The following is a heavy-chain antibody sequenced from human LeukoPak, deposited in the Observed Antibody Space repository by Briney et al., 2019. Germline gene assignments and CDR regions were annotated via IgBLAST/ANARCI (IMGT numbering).Heavy chain of an antibody. D-gene: IGHD3-3*01. CDR2: INSDGSST. CDR3: ARGEGITIFGVARLYGMDV. V-gene: IGHV3-74*01. J-gene: IGHJ6*02. CDR1: GFTFSSYW. Sequence: GGSLRLSCAASGFTFSSYWMHWVRQAPGNGLVWVSRINSDGSSTSYADSVKGRFTISRDNAKNTLYLQMNSLRAEDTTVYYCARGEGITIFGVARLYGMDVWGQGTTVTVSS.